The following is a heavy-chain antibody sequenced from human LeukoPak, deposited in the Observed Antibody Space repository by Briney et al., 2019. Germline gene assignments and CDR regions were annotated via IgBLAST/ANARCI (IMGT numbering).Heavy chain of an antibody. CDR3: ARVEQLEGLAFDI. Sequence: GGSLRLSCAASGFTFSSYGMSWVRQAPGKGLEWVSAISGSGGSTYYADSVKGRFTISRDNSKNTLYLQMNSLRAEDTAVYYCARVEQLEGLAFDIWGQGTMVTVPS. CDR1: GFTFSSYG. V-gene: IGHV3-23*01. J-gene: IGHJ3*02. CDR2: ISGSGGST. D-gene: IGHD1-1*01.